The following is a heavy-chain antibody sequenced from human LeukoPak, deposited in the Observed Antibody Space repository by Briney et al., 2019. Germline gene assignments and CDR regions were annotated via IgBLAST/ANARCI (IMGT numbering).Heavy chain of an antibody. CDR1: GHTFTSYG. D-gene: IGHD6-19*01. CDR3: ARDDSSGWLPAFDY. Sequence: ASVKVSCKASGHTFTSYGISWVRQAPGQGLEWMGWISAYNGNTNYAQKLQGRVTMTTDTSTSTAYMELRSLRSDDTAVYYCARDDSSGWLPAFDYWGQGTLVTVSS. J-gene: IGHJ4*02. CDR2: ISAYNGNT. V-gene: IGHV1-18*01.